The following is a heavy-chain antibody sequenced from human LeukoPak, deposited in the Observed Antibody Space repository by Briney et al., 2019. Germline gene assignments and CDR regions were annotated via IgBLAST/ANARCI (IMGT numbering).Heavy chain of an antibody. CDR3: AGDLAVGCSSTSDSGGFGY. V-gene: IGHV3-21*01. CDR1: GFTFSSYS. CDR2: ISSSSSNI. J-gene: IGHJ4*02. D-gene: IGHD2-2*01. Sequence: GGSLRLSCAASGFTFSSYSMNWVRQAPGKGLEWVSSISSSSSNIYYADSVKGRFTISRDNAKNSLYLQMNSLRAEDTAVYYCAGDLAVGCSSTSDSGGFGYWGQGTLVTVSS.